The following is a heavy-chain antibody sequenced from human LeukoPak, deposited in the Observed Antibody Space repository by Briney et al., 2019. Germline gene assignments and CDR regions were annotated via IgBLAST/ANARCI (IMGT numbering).Heavy chain of an antibody. D-gene: IGHD5-18*01. CDR2: ISSSGSTI. J-gene: IGHJ4*02. CDR1: GFTLSIYE. CDR3: ARDMVTLYFDY. Sequence: GGSLRLSCAASGFTLSIYEMNWVRQAPGKGLEWVSYISSSGSTIYYADSVKGRFTISRDNAKNSLYLQMNSLRAEDTAVYYCARDMVTLYFDYWGQGTLVTVSS. V-gene: IGHV3-48*03.